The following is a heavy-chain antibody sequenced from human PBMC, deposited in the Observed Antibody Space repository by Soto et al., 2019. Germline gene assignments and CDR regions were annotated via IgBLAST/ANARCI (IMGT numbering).Heavy chain of an antibody. D-gene: IGHD6-19*01. J-gene: IGHJ6*02. CDR3: AKWHQWLPAGYYYGMDV. Sequence: EVQLLESGGGLVQPGGSLRLSCAASGFTFSSYAMSWVRQAPGKGLEWVSAISGSGGSTYYADSVKGRFTISRDNSKNTLYLQMNSLRAEDTAVYYCAKWHQWLPAGYYYGMDVWGQGTTVTVSS. CDR2: ISGSGGST. V-gene: IGHV3-23*01. CDR1: GFTFSSYA.